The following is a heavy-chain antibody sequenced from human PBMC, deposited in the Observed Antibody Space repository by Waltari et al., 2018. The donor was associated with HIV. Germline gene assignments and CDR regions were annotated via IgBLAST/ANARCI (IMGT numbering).Heavy chain of an antibody. D-gene: IGHD4-17*01. Sequence: QVQLVESGGGLVKHGGSLRLSCAASGFTFSDYYMSWIRQAPGKGLEWISFISSNSISTNYADSVKGRFTISRDNAKNSLYLQMNSLIAEDTAVYYCASAPAVNYCDYYFDYWGQGALVTVSS. CDR2: ISSNSIST. J-gene: IGHJ4*02. CDR1: GFTFSDYY. CDR3: ASAPAVNYCDYYFDY. V-gene: IGHV3-11*05.